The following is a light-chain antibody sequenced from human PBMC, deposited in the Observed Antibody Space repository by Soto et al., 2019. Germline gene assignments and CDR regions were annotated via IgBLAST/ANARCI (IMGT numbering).Light chain of an antibody. CDR1: QSISSY. CDR3: QHYNVYPWT. Sequence: DRQVTQGPCTLSASLGDRVTITGRANQSISSYLAWYQQKPGKAPKLLIYEASSLQSGIPSRFSGSGSGTEFTLTISSLQPDDFAAYYCQHYNVYPWTFGQGTKVDIK. V-gene: IGKV1-5*03. CDR2: EAS. J-gene: IGKJ1*01.